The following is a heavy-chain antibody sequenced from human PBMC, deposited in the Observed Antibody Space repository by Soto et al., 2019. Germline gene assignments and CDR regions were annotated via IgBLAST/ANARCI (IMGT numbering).Heavy chain of an antibody. V-gene: IGHV3-73*02. Sequence: EVQLVESGGGLVQPGGSLKLSCEASGFLLSVSAMHWVRQASGKGLEWVGRIRNKANNYATAYAASVKGRFTVSRDDSKNTAYLQMNSLKTEDSAVYYCTRLEYDVDVWGQGTTVTVS. CDR2: IRNKANNYAT. J-gene: IGHJ6*02. CDR1: GFLLSVSA. CDR3: TRLEYDVDV.